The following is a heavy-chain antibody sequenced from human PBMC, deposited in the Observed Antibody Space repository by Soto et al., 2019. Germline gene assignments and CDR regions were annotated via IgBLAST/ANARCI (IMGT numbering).Heavy chain of an antibody. Sequence: QVQLVQSGAEVKKPGASVKVSCKASGYTFTSYGISWVRQAPGQGLEWMGWISAYNGNTNYAQKLQGRVTMTTDTSTSTAYMELRSLRSDDTAVYYCARDFKQLVRYYYYGMDVWGQGTTVTVSS. J-gene: IGHJ6*02. CDR1: GYTFTSYG. CDR3: ARDFKQLVRYYYYGMDV. CDR2: ISAYNGNT. D-gene: IGHD6-13*01. V-gene: IGHV1-18*01.